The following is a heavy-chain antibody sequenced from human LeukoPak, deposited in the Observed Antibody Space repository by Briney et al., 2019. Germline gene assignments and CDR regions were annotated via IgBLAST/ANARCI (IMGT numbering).Heavy chain of an antibody. D-gene: IGHD2-15*01. CDR3: AREGGGSGGWFDP. CDR2: INPNSGGT. J-gene: IGHJ5*02. Sequence: ASVKVSCKASGYTFTGYYMHWVRQAPGQGHEWMGWINPNSGGTNYAQKFQGWVTMTRDTSISTAYMELSRLRSDDTAVYYCAREGGGSGGWFDPWGQGTLVTVSS. V-gene: IGHV1-2*04. CDR1: GYTFTGYY.